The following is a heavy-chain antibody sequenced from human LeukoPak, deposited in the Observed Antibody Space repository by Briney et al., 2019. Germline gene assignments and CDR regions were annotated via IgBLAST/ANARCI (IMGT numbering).Heavy chain of an antibody. Sequence: PSETLSLTCTVSGGSISSGGYYWSWIRQHPGKGLEWIGYIYYSGSTYYNLSLKSRVTISVDTSKNQFSLKLSSVTAADTAVYYCARDRADYYYYDSSGTSWGQGTLVTVSS. CDR3: ARDRADYYYYDSSGTS. CDR2: IYYSGST. CDR1: GGSISSGGYY. V-gene: IGHV4-31*03. D-gene: IGHD3-22*01. J-gene: IGHJ4*02.